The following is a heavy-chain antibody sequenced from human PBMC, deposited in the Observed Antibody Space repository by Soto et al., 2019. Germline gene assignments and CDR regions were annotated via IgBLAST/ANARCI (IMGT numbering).Heavy chain of an antibody. CDR3: ARQGVVVAATPDYYYGMDV. CDR1: GYSFTSYW. V-gene: IGHV5-10-1*01. Sequence: RGESLKISCKGSGYSFTSYWISWVRQMPGKGLEWMGRIAPSDSYTNYSPSFQGHVTISADKSISTAYLQWSSLKASDTAMYYCARQGVVVAATPDYYYGMDVWGQGTTVTVSS. J-gene: IGHJ6*02. D-gene: IGHD2-15*01. CDR2: IAPSDSYT.